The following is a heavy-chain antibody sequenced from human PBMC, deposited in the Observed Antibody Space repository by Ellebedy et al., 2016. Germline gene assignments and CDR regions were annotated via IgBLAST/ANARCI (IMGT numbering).Heavy chain of an antibody. Sequence: SETLSLXXNVSGGSLSTYFWSWIRQPAGKGLEWIGRIHTSGSANYNRSLKSRVTMSVDTSKNQLFLKLRFVTAADTAVYYCARQRRGSDRAFDIWGQGTLVTVS. CDR2: IHTSGSA. J-gene: IGHJ3*02. D-gene: IGHD1-26*01. CDR1: GGSLSTYF. CDR3: ARQRRGSDRAFDI. V-gene: IGHV4-4*07.